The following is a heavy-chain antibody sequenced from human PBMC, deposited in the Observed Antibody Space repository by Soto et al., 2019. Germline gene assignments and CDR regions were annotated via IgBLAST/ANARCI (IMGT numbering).Heavy chain of an antibody. J-gene: IGHJ6*02. Sequence: ASVKVSCKASGYTFTSYGISWVRQAPGQGLEWMGWISAYNGNTNYAQKLQGRVTMTTDTSTSTAYMELRSLRSDDTAVYYCARDIGVVPAANNYYGMDVWGQGTTVTVSS. CDR1: GYTFTSYG. CDR3: ARDIGVVPAANNYYGMDV. V-gene: IGHV1-18*01. D-gene: IGHD2-2*01. CDR2: ISAYNGNT.